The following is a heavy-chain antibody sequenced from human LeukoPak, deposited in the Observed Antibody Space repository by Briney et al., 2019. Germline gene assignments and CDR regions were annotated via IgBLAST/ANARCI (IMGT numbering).Heavy chain of an antibody. J-gene: IGHJ4*01. CDR3: VRDNGGVDY. Sequence: PGGSLRLSCAASGFTFSDYWMHWVRQAPGKGLVWVSRIDSYGTDTDYADSVKGRFTVSRDNAKNTLYLQMNSLRAEDTAMYYRVRDNGGVDYWGQGTLVTVSS. CDR2: IDSYGTDT. V-gene: IGHV3-74*01. CDR1: GFTFSDYW. D-gene: IGHD2-8*01.